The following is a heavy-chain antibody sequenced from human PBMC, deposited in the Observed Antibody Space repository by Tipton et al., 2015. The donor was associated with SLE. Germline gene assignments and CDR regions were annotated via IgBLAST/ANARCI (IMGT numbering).Heavy chain of an antibody. CDR1: GGSISSYY. V-gene: IGHV4-59*01. J-gene: IGHJ6*02. CDR3: VRDEIVVIPAASYQYHYGMDV. Sequence: LRLSCTVSGGSISSYYWSWIRQPPGKGLEWIGNIYYTGRTNYNPSLKSRVTISLDTSKNQFSLKLSSVTAADTAVYYCVRDEIVVIPAASYQYHYGMDVWGQGTTVTVSS. CDR2: IYYTGRT. D-gene: IGHD2-2*01.